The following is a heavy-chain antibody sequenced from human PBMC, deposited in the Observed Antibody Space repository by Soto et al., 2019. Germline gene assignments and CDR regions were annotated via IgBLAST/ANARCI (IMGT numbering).Heavy chain of an antibody. CDR1: GFTFSSDW. V-gene: IGHV3-74*01. Sequence: PRGSLRLSCAASGFTFSSDWMHWVRQAPGKGLVWVSRVNTDGSSTSYADSVKGRFTISRDNAKNTLYLQMNSLRAEDTAVYYCASPIFGVIIGYWGHGTLVTVSS. D-gene: IGHD3-3*01. J-gene: IGHJ4*01. CDR3: ASPIFGVIIGY. CDR2: VNTDGSST.